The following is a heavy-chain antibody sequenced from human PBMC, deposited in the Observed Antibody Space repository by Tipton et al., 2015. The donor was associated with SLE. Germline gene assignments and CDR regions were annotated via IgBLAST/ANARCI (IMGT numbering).Heavy chain of an antibody. CDR3: ARGGLLRSSVSEGEFSP. J-gene: IGHJ5*02. CDR2: SSSSSSYI. CDR1: GFTFSSYE. D-gene: IGHD2-21*01. Sequence: SLRLSCAVSGFTFSSYEMNWVRQAPGKGMVWVSSSSSSSSYIYYADSVKGRVTISRDNAKNSLYLQMNSLRAEDTAVYYCARGGLLRSSVSEGEFSPWGQETLVTVS. V-gene: IGHV3-21*01.